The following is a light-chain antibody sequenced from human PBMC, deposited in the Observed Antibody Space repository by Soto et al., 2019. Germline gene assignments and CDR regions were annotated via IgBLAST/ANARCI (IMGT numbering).Light chain of an antibody. Sequence: QSVLTQPPSVSGAPGQRVTISCTGSSSNIWAGYDVHWYRQLPGTAPKLLIYGNSHRPSGVPDRFSGSVSANVASLAISGLQAEDEADYYCQSYDSSLSAAVFGGGTKLTVL. CDR2: GNS. CDR1: SSNIWAGYD. V-gene: IGLV1-40*01. J-gene: IGLJ2*01. CDR3: QSYDSSLSAAV.